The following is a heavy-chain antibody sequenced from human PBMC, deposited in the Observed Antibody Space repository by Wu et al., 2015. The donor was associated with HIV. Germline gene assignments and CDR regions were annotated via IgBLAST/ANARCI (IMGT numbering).Heavy chain of an antibody. CDR3: ATYTTPRKGGVWGTYRYFEALDV. D-gene: IGHD3-16*02. V-gene: IGHV1-69*05. CDR2: LIPIFGTP. CDR1: GGTSGSYA. J-gene: IGHJ3*01. Sequence: QVQLVQSGGEVKKPGSSVKVSCKASGGTSGSYAISWVRQAPGQGLEWMGVLIPIFGTPNYAQRFQGRVTITTDESTSTAYMELNSLRSEDTAIYYCATYTTPRKGGVWGTYRYFEALDVWGQGTMVTVSS.